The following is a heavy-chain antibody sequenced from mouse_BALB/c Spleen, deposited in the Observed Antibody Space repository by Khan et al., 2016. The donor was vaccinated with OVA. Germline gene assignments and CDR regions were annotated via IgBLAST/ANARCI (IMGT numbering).Heavy chain of an antibody. V-gene: IGHV5-6*01. CDR2: ISSGGDYT. CDR1: GFTFSAYS. CDR3: ASHLTGSFTY. D-gene: IGHD4-1*01. J-gene: IGHJ3*01. Sequence: EVELVESGGDLVKPGGSLKVSCAASGFTFSAYSMSWVRQTPDKRLEWVATISSGGDYTYYPDNVKGRFTISRYNAKKTLYLQMSSLKSEDTAMYYCASHLTGSFTYWGQGTLVTVSA.